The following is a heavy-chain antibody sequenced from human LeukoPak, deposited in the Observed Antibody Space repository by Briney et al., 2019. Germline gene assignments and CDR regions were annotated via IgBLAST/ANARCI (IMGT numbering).Heavy chain of an antibody. CDR3: AKAGIVGATYYFDY. V-gene: IGHV3-23*01. J-gene: IGHJ4*02. CDR1: GFTFSSYS. D-gene: IGHD1-26*01. Sequence: GGSLRLSCAASGFTFSSYSMNWVRQAPGKGLEWVSAISGSGGSTYYADSVKGRFTISRDNSKNTLYLQMNSLRAEDTAVYYCAKAGIVGATYYFDYWGQGTLVTVSS. CDR2: ISGSGGST.